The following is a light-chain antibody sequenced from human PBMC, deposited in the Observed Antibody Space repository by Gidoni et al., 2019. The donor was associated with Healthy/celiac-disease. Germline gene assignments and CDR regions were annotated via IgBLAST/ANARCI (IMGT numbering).Light chain of an antibody. Sequence: EIVLTQSPGTLSLSPGERATLSCRASQSVSSSYLAWYQQKPGQAPRLLIYGASSRATGIPDRFSGSGSGTDFTLTISRLEPEDSAEYYCQQYGSSPPYTFGQGTKLEIK. J-gene: IGKJ2*01. V-gene: IGKV3-20*01. CDR3: QQYGSSPPYT. CDR2: GAS. CDR1: QSVSSSY.